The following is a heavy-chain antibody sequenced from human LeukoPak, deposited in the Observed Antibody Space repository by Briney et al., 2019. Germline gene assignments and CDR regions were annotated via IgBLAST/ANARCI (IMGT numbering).Heavy chain of an antibody. CDR2: MNGDGSTI. V-gene: IGHV3-74*01. CDR1: GFTFSSSL. Sequence: GGSLRLSCAASGFTFSSSLMHWVRQAPGKGLVWVSYMNGDGSTISHADSVKGRFTMSRDNAKNTLHLQMNSLRDEDTAVYFCVRGTSNWYGVDSWGRGTLVSVSS. D-gene: IGHD6-13*01. CDR3: VRGTSNWYGVDS. J-gene: IGHJ4*02.